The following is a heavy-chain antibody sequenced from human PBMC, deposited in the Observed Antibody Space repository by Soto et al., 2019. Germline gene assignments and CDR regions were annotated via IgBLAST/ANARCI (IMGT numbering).Heavy chain of an antibody. Sequence: GGSMRLSCAASGFTFSSYWMTWVRQVPKKGLEWVASIKKDGSETNYVDSVKGRFTISRDNAKNTLYLQMNSLRAEDTAVYYCSYYGSGMSKDKTPHYYYGMDVWGQGTTVTVSS. CDR1: GFTFSSYW. V-gene: IGHV3-7*01. CDR3: SYYGSGMSKDKTPHYYYGMDV. CDR2: IKKDGSET. D-gene: IGHD3-10*01. J-gene: IGHJ6*02.